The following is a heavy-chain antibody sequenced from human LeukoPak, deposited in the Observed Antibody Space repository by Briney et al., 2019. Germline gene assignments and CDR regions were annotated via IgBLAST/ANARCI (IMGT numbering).Heavy chain of an antibody. V-gene: IGHV3-7*01. J-gene: IGHJ4*02. CDR2: IKEDGSEK. CDR1: GFSFSSYW. Sequence: GGSLRLSCAASGFSFSSYWMSWVRQAPGKRLEWVANIKEDGSEKYYMDSVKGRFTISRDNAKKSLYLQMNSLRAEDTAVYYCARRPGGYYDSNGILEYFDYWGQGTLVTVSS. CDR3: ARRPGGYYDSNGILEYFDY. D-gene: IGHD3-22*01.